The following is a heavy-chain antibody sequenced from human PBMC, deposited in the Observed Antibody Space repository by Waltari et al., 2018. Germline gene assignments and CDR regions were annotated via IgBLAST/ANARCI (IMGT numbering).Heavy chain of an antibody. CDR1: ELNFSDYV. D-gene: IGHD4-17*01. V-gene: IGHV3-30*02. CDR2: IGSHGKNK. CDR3: AKEEVTTGLDF. Sequence: QGQVVESGGGVVQPGGSLRLSCAASELNFSDYVMHWVRQAPGKGLEWVSYIGSHGKNKYYADSMKCRFTISRDNSKNTLFLQMNSLRPDDTAVYYCAKEEVTTGLDFWGQGTLVTVSS. J-gene: IGHJ4*02.